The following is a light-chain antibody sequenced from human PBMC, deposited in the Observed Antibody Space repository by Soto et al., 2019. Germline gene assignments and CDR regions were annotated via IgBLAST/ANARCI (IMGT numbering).Light chain of an antibody. V-gene: IGKV3-15*01. CDR3: QHYNNWPPWT. J-gene: IGKJ1*01. CDR1: QGVGNN. CDR2: GAS. Sequence: LVMTQSPATLSVSPGERATLSCRASQGVGNNLAWYQQKPGQAPRLLIYGASTRATGIPARFSGSGSGTDFTLTISSLQSEDFAVYYCQHYNNWPPWTFGQGTKVEI.